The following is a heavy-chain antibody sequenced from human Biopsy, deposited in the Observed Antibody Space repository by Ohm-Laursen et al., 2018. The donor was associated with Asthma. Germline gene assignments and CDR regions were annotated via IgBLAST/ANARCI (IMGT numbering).Heavy chain of an antibody. CDR1: GFTFGDYW. J-gene: IGHJ4*02. V-gene: IGHV3-53*01. Sequence: GSLRLSCTASGFTFGDYWMSWVRQVPGKGLEWVSVIYSGGTSHTADSVRGRFTISRDYSKNTLYLQMHSLRAEDTAVYYCARGDSSNWSHYCFDYWGQGTLVTVSS. CDR3: ARGDSSNWSHYCFDY. CDR2: IYSGGTS. D-gene: IGHD3-22*01.